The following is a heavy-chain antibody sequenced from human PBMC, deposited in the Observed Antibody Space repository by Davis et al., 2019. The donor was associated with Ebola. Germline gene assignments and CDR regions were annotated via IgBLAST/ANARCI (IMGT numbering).Heavy chain of an antibody. J-gene: IGHJ3*02. CDR3: ARGLQLWSDAFDI. Sequence: ASVKVSCKASGYTFITYYIHWVRQAPGQGLEWMGIINPSGGSTTYAQKFQGRVTMTRDTSTSTAYMELSSLRSEDTAVYYCARGLQLWSDAFDIWGQGTMVTVSS. V-gene: IGHV1-46*01. CDR1: GYTFITYY. CDR2: INPSGGST. D-gene: IGHD5-18*01.